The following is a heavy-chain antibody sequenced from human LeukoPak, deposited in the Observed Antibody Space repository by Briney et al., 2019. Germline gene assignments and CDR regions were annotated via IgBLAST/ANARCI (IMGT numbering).Heavy chain of an antibody. V-gene: IGHV3-11*01. J-gene: IGHJ4*02. CDR1: GFKFRDYY. Sequence: GGSLRLSCAASGFKFRDYYMSWIRQAPGKGLQWVSYISSSGDSIHYADSVEGRFTISRDNAKNSLYLQMSGLRPEDTAVYYCAKGGWGTGIGYLGQGTLVTVSS. CDR3: AKGGWGTGIGY. CDR2: ISSSGDSI. D-gene: IGHD3-10*01.